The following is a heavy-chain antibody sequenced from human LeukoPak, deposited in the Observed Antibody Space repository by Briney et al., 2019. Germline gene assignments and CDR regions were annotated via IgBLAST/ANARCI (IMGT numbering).Heavy chain of an antibody. CDR1: GGSFSGYY. J-gene: IGHJ4*02. D-gene: IGHD3-3*01. CDR3: ARAQARGGYYRY. Sequence: SETLPLTCAVYGGSFSGYYWSWIRQPPGKGLEWIGEINHSGSTNYNPSLKSRVTISVDTSKNQFSLKLSSVTAADTAVYYCARAQARGGYYRYWGQGTLVTVSS. CDR2: INHSGST. V-gene: IGHV4-34*01.